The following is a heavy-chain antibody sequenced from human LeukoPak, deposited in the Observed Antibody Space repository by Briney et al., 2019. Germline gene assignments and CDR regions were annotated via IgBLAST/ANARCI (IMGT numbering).Heavy chain of an antibody. CDR3: ARVNYYDSSGYFFLDY. Sequence: PSETLSLTCAVYGGSFSGYYWSWIRQPPGKGLEWIGEINHSGSTNYNPSLKSRLTISVDTSKNQFSLRLSSVTAADTAVYYCARVNYYDSSGYFFLDYWGQGTLVTVSS. CDR2: INHSGST. D-gene: IGHD3-22*01. J-gene: IGHJ4*02. CDR1: GGSFSGYY. V-gene: IGHV4-34*01.